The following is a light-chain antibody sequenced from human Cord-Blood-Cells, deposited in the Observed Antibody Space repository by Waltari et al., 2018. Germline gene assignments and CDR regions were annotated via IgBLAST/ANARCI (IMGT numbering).Light chain of an antibody. CDR2: WAS. J-gene: IGKJ4*01. CDR3: QQYYSTPLT. Sequence: DIVMTQSPDSLAVSLGERATIICQSSQSVLYSSNNKNYLAWYQQKPGQPPKLRIYWASTRESGVPDRFSGSGSGTDFTLTSSSLQAEDVAVYYCQQYYSTPLTFGGGTKEEIK. V-gene: IGKV4-1*01. CDR1: QSVLYSSNNKNY.